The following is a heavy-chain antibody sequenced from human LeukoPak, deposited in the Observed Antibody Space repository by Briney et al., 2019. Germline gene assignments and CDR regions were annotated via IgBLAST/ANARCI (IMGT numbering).Heavy chain of an antibody. Sequence: PWGSLRLSCAASGFAVSSYYMSWVRQAPGKGLEWVSVLYSGGSPYYADSVKGRFTISRDNSKNSLYLQVNSRMTEDTAADYCARLVRGIKADCWGQGTLVTVSS. CDR3: ARLVRGIKADC. V-gene: IGHV3-66*01. J-gene: IGHJ4*02. D-gene: IGHD3-10*01. CDR2: LYSGGSP. CDR1: GFAVSSYY.